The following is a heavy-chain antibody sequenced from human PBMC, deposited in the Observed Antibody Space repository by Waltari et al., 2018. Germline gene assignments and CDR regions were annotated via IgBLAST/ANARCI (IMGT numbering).Heavy chain of an antibody. V-gene: IGHV3-48*04. J-gene: IGHJ6*03. D-gene: IGHD6-13*01. CDR1: GFTFSSYS. CDR3: ARPKIAPSHYMDV. Sequence: EVQLVESGGGLVQPGGSLRLSCAASGFTFSSYSMNWVRRAPGKGLEWVSYISSSSSTIYYADSVKGRFTISRDNAKNSLYLQMNSLRAEDTAVYYCARPKIAPSHYMDVWGKGTTVTVSS. CDR2: ISSSSSTI.